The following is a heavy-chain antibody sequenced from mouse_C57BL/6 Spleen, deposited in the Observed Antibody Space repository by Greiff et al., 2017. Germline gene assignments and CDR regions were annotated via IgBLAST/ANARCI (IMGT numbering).Heavy chain of an antibody. Sequence: QVQLQQPGAELVRPGSSVKLSCKASGYTFTSYWMHWVKQRPIQGLEWIGNIDPSDSETHYNQKFKDKATLTVDKSSSTAYMQLSSLTSEDSAVYYCARFIYYGSMDYWGQGTSVTVSS. J-gene: IGHJ4*01. V-gene: IGHV1-52*01. D-gene: IGHD2-2*01. CDR1: GYTFTSYW. CDR3: ARFIYYGSMDY. CDR2: IDPSDSET.